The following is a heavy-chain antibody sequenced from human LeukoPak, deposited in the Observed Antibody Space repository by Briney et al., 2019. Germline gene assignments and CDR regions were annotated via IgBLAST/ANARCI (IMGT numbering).Heavy chain of an antibody. CDR1: GFTFSGFW. J-gene: IGHJ6*02. CDR3: ARTSQVLLWFGEGYYYYGMDV. V-gene: IGHV3-74*01. CDR2: ISFDGSDA. D-gene: IGHD3-10*01. Sequence: GGSLRLSCAASGFTFSGFWMHWVRQAPGKGLVWVSCISFDGSDATYADSVKGRFTISRDNAKNSLYLQMNSLRAEDTAVYYCARTSQVLLWFGEGYYYYGMDVWGQGTTVTVS.